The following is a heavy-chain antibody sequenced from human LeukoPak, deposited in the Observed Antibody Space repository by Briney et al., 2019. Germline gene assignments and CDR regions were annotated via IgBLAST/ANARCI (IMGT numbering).Heavy chain of an antibody. CDR1: GYTFTSYD. CDR3: ARAQGSYYHYYMDV. Sequence: GASVKVSCKASGYTFTSYDINWVRQATGQGLEWMGGIIPIFGTANYAQKFQGRVTMTRDMSTSTVNMELSSLRSEDTAVYYCARAQGSYYHYYMDVWGKGTTVTVSS. V-gene: IGHV1-69*05. D-gene: IGHD1-26*01. CDR2: IIPIFGTA. J-gene: IGHJ6*03.